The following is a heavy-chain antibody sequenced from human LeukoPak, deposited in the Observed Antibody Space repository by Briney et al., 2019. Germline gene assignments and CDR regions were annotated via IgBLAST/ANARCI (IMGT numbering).Heavy chain of an antibody. D-gene: IGHD3-16*02. J-gene: IGHJ4*02. CDR1: GFTFRDYF. V-gene: IGHV3-11*04. Sequence: PGGSLRLSCAASGFTFRDYFMTWIRQAPGKGLEWVSYISSSGNAVYHADSVKGRFTISRDNAKNSLYLQMNSLRAEDTAVYYCAREGLGLRLGELSSFDYWGQGTLVTVSS. CDR2: ISSSGNAV. CDR3: AREGLGLRLGELSSFDY.